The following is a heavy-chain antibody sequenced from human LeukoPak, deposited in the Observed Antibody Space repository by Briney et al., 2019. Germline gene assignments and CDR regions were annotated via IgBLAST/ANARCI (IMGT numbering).Heavy chain of an antibody. D-gene: IGHD5-12*01. CDR2: ISYTGST. J-gene: IGHJ4*02. CDR3: ARFASDYERSYFDY. Sequence: GSLRLSCAASGFTFSSYSMNWVRQAPGKGLEWIGYISYTGSTNYNPSLKSRVTISVDTSKNQFSLKLSSVTAADTAVYFCARFASDYERSYFDYWGQGTLVTVSS. V-gene: IGHV4-59*01. CDR1: GFTFSSYS.